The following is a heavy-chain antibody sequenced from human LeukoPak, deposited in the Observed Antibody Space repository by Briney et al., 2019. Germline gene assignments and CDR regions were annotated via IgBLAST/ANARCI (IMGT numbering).Heavy chain of an antibody. Sequence: PGGSLRLSCAASGFTFSNAWMNWVRQAPGKGLEWVGRIKSKTDGGTTDYAAPVKGRFTISRDDSKNTLCLQMNSLKTEDTAVYYCTAHIVVVPAVTDAFDIWGQGTMVTVSS. CDR2: IKSKTDGGTT. CDR1: GFTFSNAW. CDR3: TAHIVVVPAVTDAFDI. V-gene: IGHV3-15*07. D-gene: IGHD2-2*01. J-gene: IGHJ3*02.